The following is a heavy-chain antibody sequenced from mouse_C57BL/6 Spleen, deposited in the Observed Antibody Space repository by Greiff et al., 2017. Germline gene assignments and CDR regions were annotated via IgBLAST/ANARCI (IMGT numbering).Heavy chain of an antibody. V-gene: IGHV1-18*01. CDR3: ARRYYGSSYFDY. CDR1: GYTFTDYN. CDR2: INPNNGGT. Sequence: EVQLQQSGPELVKPGASVKIPCKASGYTFTDYNMDWVKQSHGKSLEWIGDINPNNGGTIYNHKFKGKATLTVDKTSSTAYMELRSLTSEDTAVYYCARRYYGSSYFDYWGQGTTLTVSS. J-gene: IGHJ2*01. D-gene: IGHD1-1*01.